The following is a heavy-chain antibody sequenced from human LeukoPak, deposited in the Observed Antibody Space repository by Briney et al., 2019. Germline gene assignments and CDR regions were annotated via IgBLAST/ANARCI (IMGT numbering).Heavy chain of an antibody. J-gene: IGHJ3*02. V-gene: IGHV4-39*07. D-gene: IGHD3-16*01. Sequence: SETLSLTCTVSGGSISSSSYYWGWIRQPPGKGLEWIGSIYYSGSTYYNPSLKSRVTISVDTSKNQFSLKLSSVTAADTAVYYCARRDYYDYVWGSYGAFDIWGQGTMVTVSS. CDR1: GGSISSSSYY. CDR3: ARRDYYDYVWGSYGAFDI. CDR2: IYYSGST.